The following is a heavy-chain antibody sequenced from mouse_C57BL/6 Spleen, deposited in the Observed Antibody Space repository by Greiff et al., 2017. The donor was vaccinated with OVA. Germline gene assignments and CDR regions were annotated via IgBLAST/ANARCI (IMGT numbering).Heavy chain of an antibody. Sequence: QVHVKQSGAELARPGASVKLSCKASGYTFTSYGISWVKQRTGQGLEWIGEIYPRSGNTYYNEKFKGKATLTADKSSSTAYMELRSLTSEDSAVYFCAREGVYYDYAWYFDVWGTGTTVTVSS. J-gene: IGHJ1*03. CDR1: GYTFTSYG. D-gene: IGHD2-4*01. CDR3: AREGVYYDYAWYFDV. V-gene: IGHV1-81*01. CDR2: IYPRSGNT.